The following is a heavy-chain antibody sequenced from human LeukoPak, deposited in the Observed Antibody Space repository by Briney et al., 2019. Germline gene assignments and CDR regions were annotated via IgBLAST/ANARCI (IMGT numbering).Heavy chain of an antibody. CDR3: ATRYPTTYYYDSSGYYYLSN. CDR1: GGSFSGYY. J-gene: IGHJ4*02. CDR2: INHSGST. Sequence: SETLSLTCAVYGGSFSGYYWSWIRQPPGKGLEWIGEINHSGSTNYNPSLKSRVTISVDTSKNQFSLKLSSVTAADTAVYYCATRYPTTYYYDSSGYYYLSNWGQGTLVTVSS. D-gene: IGHD3-22*01. V-gene: IGHV4-34*01.